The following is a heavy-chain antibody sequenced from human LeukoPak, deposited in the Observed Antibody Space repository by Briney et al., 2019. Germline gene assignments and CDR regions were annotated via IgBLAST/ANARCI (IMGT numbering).Heavy chain of an antibody. Sequence: ASVTDTFMSSVYTFTHYYIHWVRQARGQGLEWMGLINPNSGCTNYAQKFQGRVTMTRDTSSSAAYMELNTLRSDDTAGYYCPTIDYYDSSGYPNAFDIWGQGTMVTVSS. D-gene: IGHD3-22*01. CDR3: PTIDYYDSSGYPNAFDI. J-gene: IGHJ3*02. CDR2: INPNSGCT. CDR1: VYTFTHYY. V-gene: IGHV1-2*02.